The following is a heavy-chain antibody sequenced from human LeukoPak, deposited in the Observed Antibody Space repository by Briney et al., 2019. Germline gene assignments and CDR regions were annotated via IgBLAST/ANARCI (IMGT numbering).Heavy chain of an antibody. V-gene: IGHV4-59*01. CDR2: IYYGGNT. D-gene: IGHD3-9*01. J-gene: IGHJ6*02. Sequence: PSETLSLTCTVSGDSISTYYWSWVRQPPGKGLEWIGYIYYGGNTNYNPSLKSRVTISVDTSKNQFSLKLSSVTAVGTAVYYCARDNDISRGFYYAMDVWGQGTTVIVSS. CDR3: ARDNDISRGFYYAMDV. CDR1: GDSISTYY.